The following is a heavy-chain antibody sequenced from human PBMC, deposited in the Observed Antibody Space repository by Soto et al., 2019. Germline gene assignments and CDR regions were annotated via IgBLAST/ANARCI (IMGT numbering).Heavy chain of an antibody. J-gene: IGHJ4*02. CDR3: AKDPVGATLPYYFNC. CDR1: GFTFSNYA. CDR2: SSGSGGST. D-gene: IGHD1-26*01. V-gene: IGHV3-23*01. Sequence: EVQLLESGGGLVQPGGSLRLSCAASGFTFSNYAMSWVRQAPGKGLEWVSASSGSGGSTYYADSVKGRFTISRDNYKNTLYLQMNSLISEDTDVYYCAKDPVGATLPYYFNCWGLGTLVTVSS.